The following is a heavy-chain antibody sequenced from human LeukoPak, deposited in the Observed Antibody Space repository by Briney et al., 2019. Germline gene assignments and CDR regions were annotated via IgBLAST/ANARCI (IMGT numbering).Heavy chain of an antibody. CDR3: ARDTGYSYGFDY. Sequence: PGGSLRLSCAASGFTFDDYAMHWVRQAPGKGLEWVSGISWNSGSIGYADSVKGRFTISRDNAKNSLYLQMNSLRAEDTAVYYCARDTGYSYGFDYWGQGTLVTVPS. D-gene: IGHD5-18*01. CDR2: ISWNSGSI. J-gene: IGHJ4*02. V-gene: IGHV3-9*01. CDR1: GFTFDDYA.